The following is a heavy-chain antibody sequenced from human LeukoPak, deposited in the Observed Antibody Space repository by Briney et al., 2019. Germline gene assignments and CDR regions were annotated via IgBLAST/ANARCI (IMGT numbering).Heavy chain of an antibody. CDR3: ARDNVETSGWSTFDY. D-gene: IGHD6-19*01. J-gene: IGHJ4*02. CDR2: IYSGGST. CDR1: GFTFSGYA. V-gene: IGHV3-66*01. Sequence: GRSLRLSCAASGFTFSGYALHWVRQAPGKGLEWVSVIYSGGSTYYADSVKGRFTISRDNSKNTLYLQMNSLRAEDTAVYYCARDNVETSGWSTFDYWGQGTLVTVSS.